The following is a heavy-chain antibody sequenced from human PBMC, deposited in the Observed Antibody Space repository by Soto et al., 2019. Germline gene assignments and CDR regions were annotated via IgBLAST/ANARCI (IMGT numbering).Heavy chain of an antibody. CDR3: ARDTPDGSGSSAY. CDR1: GFTVSSNY. Sequence: EVQLVESGGGLIQPGGSLRLSCAASGFTVSSNYMSWVRQAPGKGLEWVSVIYSGGSTYYADSVKGRFTISRDNSKNTLYLQMNSLRAEDTAVYYCARDTPDGSGSSAYWGQGTLVTVSS. V-gene: IGHV3-53*01. CDR2: IYSGGST. D-gene: IGHD3-10*01. J-gene: IGHJ4*02.